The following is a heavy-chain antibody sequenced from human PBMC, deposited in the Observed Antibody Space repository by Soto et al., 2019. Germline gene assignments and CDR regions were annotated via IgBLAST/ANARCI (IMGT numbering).Heavy chain of an antibody. V-gene: IGHV3-21*01. Sequence: PGGSLRLSCAASGFTFSSYSMNWVRQAPGKGLEWVSSISSSSSYIYYADSVKGRFTISRDNAKNSLYLQMNSLRAEDTAVYYCARLPSHSSKTSYYMDVWGKGTTVTVSS. CDR1: GFTFSSYS. J-gene: IGHJ6*03. D-gene: IGHD6-13*01. CDR3: ARLPSHSSKTSYYMDV. CDR2: ISSSSSYI.